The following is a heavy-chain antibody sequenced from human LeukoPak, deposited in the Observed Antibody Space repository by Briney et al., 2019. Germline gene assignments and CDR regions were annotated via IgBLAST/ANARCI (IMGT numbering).Heavy chain of an antibody. Sequence: ASVKVSCKVSGYTLTELSMHWVRQAPGKGLEWMGGFDPEDGETICAQKFQGRVTMTEDTSTDTAYMELSSLRSEDTAVYYCATYDILTGYPGGDAFDIWGQGTMVTVSS. CDR3: ATYDILTGYPGGDAFDI. J-gene: IGHJ3*02. CDR1: GYTLTELS. V-gene: IGHV1-24*01. CDR2: FDPEDGET. D-gene: IGHD3-9*01.